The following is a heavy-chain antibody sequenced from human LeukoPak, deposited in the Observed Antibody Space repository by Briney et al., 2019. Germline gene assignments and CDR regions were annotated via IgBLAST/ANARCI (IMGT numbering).Heavy chain of an antibody. D-gene: IGHD4-11*01. V-gene: IGHV5-51*01. J-gene: IGHJ3*02. CDR1: GYSFTTHW. CDR3: ARPSKTVDAFDI. Sequence: GESLKISCKGSGYSFTTHWIAWVRQMPGKGLEWMGIIYPTDSYTKYSPSFQAQVTISADKSITAAYLQWSRLKASDTAMYYCARPSKTVDAFDIWGQGTMVTVCS. CDR2: IYPTDSYT.